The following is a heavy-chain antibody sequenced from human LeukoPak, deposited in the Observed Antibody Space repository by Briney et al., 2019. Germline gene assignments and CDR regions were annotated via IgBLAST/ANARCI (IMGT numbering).Heavy chain of an antibody. D-gene: IGHD2-8*01. V-gene: IGHV3-21*06. J-gene: IGHJ5*01. CDR2: ISPSSTNI. CDR3: AREEWYEFYFDP. CDR1: GFTFSAHT. Sequence: MPGGSLRLSCAASGFTFSAHTMSWVGQAPGKGLEWVSSISPSSTNIFQPASMKGRFTISRDNAKNSVFLQIHSLRVEDTGVYYCAREEWYEFYFDPWGQGTPVTVSS.